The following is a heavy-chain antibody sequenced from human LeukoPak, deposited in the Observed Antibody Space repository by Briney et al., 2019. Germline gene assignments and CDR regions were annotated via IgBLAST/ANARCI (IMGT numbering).Heavy chain of an antibody. CDR3: AKETEEAAALGY. CDR1: GFTFDDYA. D-gene: IGHD6-13*01. J-gene: IGHJ4*02. V-gene: IGHV3-9*01. CDR2: INWNSGGM. Sequence: GGSLRLSCAASGFTFDDYAMHWVRQGPGKGLEWVSGINWNSGGMGYADSVKGRFTISRDNAKNSLYLQMNSLRAEDTALYYCAKETEEAAALGYWGQGTLVTVSS.